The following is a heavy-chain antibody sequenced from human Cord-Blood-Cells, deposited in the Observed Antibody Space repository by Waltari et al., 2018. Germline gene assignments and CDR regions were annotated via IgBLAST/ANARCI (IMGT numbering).Heavy chain of an antibody. CDR1: GYAFTSYD. V-gene: IGHV1-8*02. J-gene: IGHJ4*02. CDR2: MAPDGGNT. CDR3: ARQHMAFEN. D-gene: IGHD2-21*01. Sequence: QVQLVQSGAEVKKPGASVKVDCKASGYAFTSYDMNWVRQAAGQGHEGRGLMAPDGGNTGSEQRFEGTATMSRNSCTRTASTKRSSPRSGPTAGYHCARQHMAFENWGQ.